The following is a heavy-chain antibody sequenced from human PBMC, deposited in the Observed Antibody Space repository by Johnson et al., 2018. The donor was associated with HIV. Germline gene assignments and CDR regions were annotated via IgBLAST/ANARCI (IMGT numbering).Heavy chain of an antibody. J-gene: IGHJ3*02. CDR1: GFIFSDYY. V-gene: IGHV3-11*04. Sequence: QVQLVESGGGLVKPGGSLRLSCAASGFIFSDYYMSWIRQAPGKGLEWVSYISSSGNPIYYADSVKGRFTISRDNAKNSLYLQMTRLRAEDTAAYYCARDRVIGDAFDIWGQGTKVTVSS. D-gene: IGHD2-21*01. CDR2: ISSSGNPI. CDR3: ARDRVIGDAFDI.